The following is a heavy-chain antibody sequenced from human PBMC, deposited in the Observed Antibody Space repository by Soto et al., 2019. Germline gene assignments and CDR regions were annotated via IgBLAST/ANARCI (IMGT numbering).Heavy chain of an antibody. J-gene: IGHJ6*02. D-gene: IGHD6-6*01. CDR2: ISSNSTI. CDR1: GFTFSSYS. Sequence: PGGSLRLSCAASGFTFSSYSMNWVRQAPGKGLERVSYISSNSTIYYADSVKGRFTISRDNAKNSLYLQMNSLRDEDTAVYYCARKEYSSSGYGMDVWGQGTTVTVSS. V-gene: IGHV3-48*02. CDR3: ARKEYSSSGYGMDV.